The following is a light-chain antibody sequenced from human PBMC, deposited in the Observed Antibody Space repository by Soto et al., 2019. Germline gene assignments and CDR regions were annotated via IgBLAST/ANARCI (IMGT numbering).Light chain of an antibody. CDR2: GAS. CDR1: QSVSSN. CDR3: QQRSNWPPSIT. V-gene: IGKV3-15*01. J-gene: IGKJ5*01. Sequence: EIVMTQSPATLSVSPGERASLSCRASQSVSSNLAWYQYTPGQAPRLLIYGASTRATGIPARFSGSGSGTEFTLTISSLQSEDFAVYYCQQRSNWPPSITFGQGTRLEIK.